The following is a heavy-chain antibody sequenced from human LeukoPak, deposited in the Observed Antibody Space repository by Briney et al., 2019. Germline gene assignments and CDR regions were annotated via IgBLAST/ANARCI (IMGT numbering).Heavy chain of an antibody. J-gene: IGHJ6*02. Sequence: SETLSLTCTVSGGSISSYYWSWIRRPPGKGLEWIGYIYYSGSTNYNPSLKSRVTISVDTSKNQFSLKLSSVTAADTAVYYCARERWLQLRDYYYYYGMDVWGQGTTVTVSS. D-gene: IGHD5-24*01. CDR3: ARERWLQLRDYYYYYGMDV. CDR1: GGSISSYY. CDR2: IYYSGST. V-gene: IGHV4-59*01.